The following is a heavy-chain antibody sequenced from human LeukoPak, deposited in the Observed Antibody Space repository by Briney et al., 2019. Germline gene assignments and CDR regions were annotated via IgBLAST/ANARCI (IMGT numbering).Heavy chain of an antibody. D-gene: IGHD3-10*01. CDR3: ARVPPPMVRGVTPYYYYGMDV. V-gene: IGHV1-69*04. J-gene: IGHJ6*02. CDR2: IIPIFGIA. Sequence: SVKVSCKASGGTFISYAISWVRQAPGQGLEWMGRIIPIFGIANYAQTFQGGVTITADKSTSTAYMELSSLRSEDTAVYYCARVPPPMVRGVTPYYYYGMDVWGQGTTVTVSS. CDR1: GGTFISYA.